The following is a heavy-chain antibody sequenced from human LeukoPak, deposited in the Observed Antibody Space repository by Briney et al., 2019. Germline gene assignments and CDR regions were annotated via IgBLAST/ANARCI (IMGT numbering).Heavy chain of an antibody. J-gene: IGHJ3*02. V-gene: IGHV4-34*01. CDR2: INHSGST. D-gene: IGHD3-22*01. Sequence: SETLSLTCAVYGGSFSGYYWSWIRQPPGKGLEGIGEINHSGSTNYNPSLKSRVTISVDTSKNQFTLKLSSVTAADTAVYYCARVRDTSGYYYLRWAFDIWGQGTMVTVSS. CDR3: ARVRDTSGYYYLRWAFDI. CDR1: GGSFSGYY.